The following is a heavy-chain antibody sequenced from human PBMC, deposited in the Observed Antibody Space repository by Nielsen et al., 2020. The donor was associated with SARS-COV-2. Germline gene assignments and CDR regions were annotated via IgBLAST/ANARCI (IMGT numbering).Heavy chain of an antibody. Sequence: GESLKTISCKGSGYSFTSYWIGWVRQMPGKGLEWMGIIYPGDSDTRYSPSFQGQVTISADKSISTAYLQWSSLKASDTAMYYCARHANFGYSGYDVVYFDYWGQGTLVTVSS. D-gene: IGHD5-12*01. CDR3: ARHANFGYSGYDVVYFDY. CDR2: IYPGDSDT. J-gene: IGHJ4*02. CDR1: GYSFTSYW. V-gene: IGHV5-51*01.